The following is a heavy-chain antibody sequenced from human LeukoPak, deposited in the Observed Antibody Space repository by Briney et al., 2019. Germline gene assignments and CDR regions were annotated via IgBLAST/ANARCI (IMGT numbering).Heavy chain of an antibody. J-gene: IGHJ6*02. V-gene: IGHV3-21*01. CDR1: GFTFSSYA. Sequence: GGSLRLSCAASGFTFSSYAMSWVRQAPGKGLEWVSSISSSSSYIYYADSVKGRFTISRDNAKNSLYLQMNSLRAEDTAVYYCARRADDWLSPGYYGMDVWGQGTTVIVSS. CDR2: ISSSSSYI. CDR3: ARRADDWLSPGYYGMDV. D-gene: IGHD3-9*01.